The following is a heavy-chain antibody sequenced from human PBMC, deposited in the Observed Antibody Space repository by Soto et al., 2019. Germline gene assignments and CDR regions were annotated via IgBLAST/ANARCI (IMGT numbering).Heavy chain of an antibody. Sequence: DVQLVESGGGLVQPGRSLRLSCAASGFTFDDYAMHWVRQAPGKGLEWVSGISWNSGSIGYADSVKGRFTISRDNAKNSLYLQMNSLRAEDTALYYCAKDAYCGGDCYPSGNAFDIWGQGTMVTVSS. J-gene: IGHJ3*02. V-gene: IGHV3-9*01. CDR2: ISWNSGSI. D-gene: IGHD2-21*02. CDR1: GFTFDDYA. CDR3: AKDAYCGGDCYPSGNAFDI.